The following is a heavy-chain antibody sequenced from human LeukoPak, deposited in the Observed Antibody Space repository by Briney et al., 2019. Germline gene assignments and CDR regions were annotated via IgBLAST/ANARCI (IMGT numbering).Heavy chain of an antibody. Sequence: GGSLRLSCAASGFTFSSYWMSWVRQAPGKGLEWVANIKQDGSEKYYVDSVKGRFTISRDNAKNSLYLQMNSLRAEDTAVYYCARGYDYVWGSYRYVDYWGQGTLVTVSS. J-gene: IGHJ4*02. D-gene: IGHD3-16*02. V-gene: IGHV3-7*04. CDR1: GFTFSSYW. CDR2: IKQDGSEK. CDR3: ARGYDYVWGSYRYVDY.